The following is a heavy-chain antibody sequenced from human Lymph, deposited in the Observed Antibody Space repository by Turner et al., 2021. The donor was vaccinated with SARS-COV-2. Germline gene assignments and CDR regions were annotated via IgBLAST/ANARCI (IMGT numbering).Heavy chain of an antibody. Sequence: QVQLVQSGAEVKTPGASVKVSCKAPGYTFTSYDINWVRQATGQGLEWMGWMNPNSGNTGYAQKFQGRVTMTRNNSISTAYMELSSLRSEDTAVYYCARGRYSGGGMDVWGQGTTVTVSS. CDR3: ARGRYSGGGMDV. V-gene: IGHV1-8*02. CDR1: GYTFTSYD. CDR2: MNPNSGNT. J-gene: IGHJ6*02. D-gene: IGHD1-26*01.